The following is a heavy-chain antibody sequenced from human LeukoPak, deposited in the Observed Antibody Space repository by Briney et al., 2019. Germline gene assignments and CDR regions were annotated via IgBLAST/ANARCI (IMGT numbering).Heavy chain of an antibody. CDR1: GGTVSSYI. CDR3: ARARGSYYFDY. V-gene: IGHV1-69*13. J-gene: IGHJ4*02. D-gene: IGHD1-26*01. Sequence: SVKVSCKASGGTVSSYIITWVRQAPGQGLEWMGRIIPIFGTPDYAQKFQGRVTITADESTSTAYMELRSLRSDDTAVYYCARARGSYYFDYWGQGTLVTVSS. CDR2: IIPIFGTP.